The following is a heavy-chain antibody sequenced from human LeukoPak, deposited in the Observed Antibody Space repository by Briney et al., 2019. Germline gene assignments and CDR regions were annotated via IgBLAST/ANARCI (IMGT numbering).Heavy chain of an antibody. CDR3: ARLLHDYYDTSGYYRHDGFDI. Sequence: SETLSLTCSVSGGSISTYYWSWIRQPPEKGLECIGYNYYSGSTNYNPSLKSRVTISVDTSRNQFSLKLSAVTAADTAVYYCARLLHDYYDTSGYYRHDGFDIWGQGTMVTVSS. CDR1: GGSISTYY. J-gene: IGHJ3*02. V-gene: IGHV4-59*08. D-gene: IGHD3-22*01. CDR2: NYYSGST.